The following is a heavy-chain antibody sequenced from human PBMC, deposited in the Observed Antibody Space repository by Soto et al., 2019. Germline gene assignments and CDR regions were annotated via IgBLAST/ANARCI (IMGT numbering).Heavy chain of an antibody. CDR3: ARDPMPDHYYYGMDV. Sequence: SETLSLTCTVSGGPISSSDYYWSWVRQTPGKGLEWIGYIYYTGSTYYSPSPKSRLSISIDTSKSQFSLRLNSVTAADSAVYYCARDPMPDHYYYGMDVWGPGTTVTVSS. CDR1: GGPISSSDYY. CDR2: IYYTGST. J-gene: IGHJ6*02. D-gene: IGHD2-2*01. V-gene: IGHV4-30-4*01.